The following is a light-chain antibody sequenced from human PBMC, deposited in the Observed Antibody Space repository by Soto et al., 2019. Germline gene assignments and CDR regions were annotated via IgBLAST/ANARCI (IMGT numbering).Light chain of an antibody. CDR1: SSHIGSNT. Sequence: QSFLTQPPPTSGTPRQRVTISFSGSSSHIGSNTVNWYQQLPGTAPKLLIYSNNQRPSGVPDRFSGSKSGTSASLAISGLQSEDEADYYCAAWDDSLNGPVFGTGTKVTVL. CDR2: SNN. J-gene: IGLJ1*01. CDR3: AAWDDSLNGPV. V-gene: IGLV1-44*01.